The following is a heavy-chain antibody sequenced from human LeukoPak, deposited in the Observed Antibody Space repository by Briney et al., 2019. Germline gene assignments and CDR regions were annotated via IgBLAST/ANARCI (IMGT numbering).Heavy chain of an antibody. CDR2: IYYSGSA. Sequence: SETLSLTCTVSGGSISSSSYYWGWIRQPPGKGLEWIGSIYYSGSAYYNPSLKSRLTISVHTSKNQFSLKLTSVTAADTAVYYCARHLGYGDYPGVFDYWGQGTLVTVSS. J-gene: IGHJ4*02. CDR3: ARHLGYGDYPGVFDY. CDR1: GGSISSSSYY. V-gene: IGHV4-39*07. D-gene: IGHD4-17*01.